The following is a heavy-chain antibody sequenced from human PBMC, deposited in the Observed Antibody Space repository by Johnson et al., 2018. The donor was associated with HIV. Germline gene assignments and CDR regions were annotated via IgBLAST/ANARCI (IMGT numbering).Heavy chain of an antibody. Sequence: VQLVESGGAVVQPGGSLRLSCAVSGFTFDHYAMHWVRQAPGKGLEWVSLISWDGGSSYYADSVEGRFTISRDNSKNSLYLQMNSLRAEDTALYYCAKPNDAFDIWGQVTMVTVSS. CDR2: ISWDGGSS. V-gene: IGHV3-43D*03. J-gene: IGHJ3*02. CDR1: GFTFDHYA. CDR3: AKPNDAFDI.